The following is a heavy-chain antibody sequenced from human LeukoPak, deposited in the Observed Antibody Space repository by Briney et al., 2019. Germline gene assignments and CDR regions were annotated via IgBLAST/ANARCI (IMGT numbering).Heavy chain of an antibody. CDR1: GFTFSSYS. Sequence: GGSLRLSCAASGFTFSSYSMNWVRQAPGKGLEWVSSISSSSYIYYADSVKGRFTISRDNAKNSLYLQMNSLRAEDTAVYYCARGPLAVAGMGGPNWFDPWGQGTLVTVSS. CDR3: ARGPLAVAGMGGPNWFDP. CDR2: ISSSSYI. D-gene: IGHD6-19*01. J-gene: IGHJ5*02. V-gene: IGHV3-21*01.